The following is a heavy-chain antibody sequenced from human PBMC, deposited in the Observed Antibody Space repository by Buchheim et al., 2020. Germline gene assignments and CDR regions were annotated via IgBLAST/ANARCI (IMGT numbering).Heavy chain of an antibody. CDR1: GYTFTGYY. CDR2: INPNSGGT. V-gene: IGHV1-2*04. CDR3: ATYYYYSSGYYSDYYYGMDV. Sequence: QVQLVQSGAEVKKPGASVKVSCKASGYTFTGYYMHWVRQAPGQGLEWMGWINPNSGGTNYAQKFQGWVTMTRDTSISTAYMELRRLTSDDTAVYYYATYYYYSSGYYSDYYYGMDVWGQGTT. J-gene: IGHJ6*02. D-gene: IGHD3-22*01.